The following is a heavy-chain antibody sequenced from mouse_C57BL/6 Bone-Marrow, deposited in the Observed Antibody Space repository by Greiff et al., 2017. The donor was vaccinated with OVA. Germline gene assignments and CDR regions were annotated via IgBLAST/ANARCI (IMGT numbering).Heavy chain of an antibody. Sequence: EVQVVESGGGLVKPGGSLKLSCAASGFTFSDYGMHWVRQAPEKGLEWVGYISRGSSTIYYAETVKGRSTITRDNAKNTLFLQMTSLGSEDTAMYYSARGMLRSNWYFDVWGTGTTVTVSS. CDR1: GFTFSDYG. CDR2: ISRGSSTI. J-gene: IGHJ1*03. CDR3: ARGMLRSNWYFDV. V-gene: IGHV5-17*01.